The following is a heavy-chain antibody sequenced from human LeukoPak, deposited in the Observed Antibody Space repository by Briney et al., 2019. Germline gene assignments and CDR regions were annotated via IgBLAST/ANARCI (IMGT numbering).Heavy chain of an antibody. CDR3: ATPGARGYYDSSGPPGY. J-gene: IGHJ4*02. CDR1: GFTFSSYE. D-gene: IGHD3-22*01. CDR2: ISSSGSTI. Sequence: GGSLRLSCAASGFTFSSYEMNWVRQAPGKGLEGVSYISSSGSTIYYADSVKGRFTISRDNAKNSPYLQMNSLRAEDTAVYYCATPGARGYYDSSGPPGYWGQGTLVTVSS. V-gene: IGHV3-48*03.